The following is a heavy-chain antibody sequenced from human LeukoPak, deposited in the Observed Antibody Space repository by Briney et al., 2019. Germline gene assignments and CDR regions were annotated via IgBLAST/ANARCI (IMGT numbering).Heavy chain of an antibody. CDR3: ARDPRPYNYGYDY. V-gene: IGHV7-4-1*02. CDR2: INTNTGNT. Sequence: ASVKVSCKASGYTFTTSGMNWVRQAPGQGLEWMGWINTNTGNTTYAQGFTGRFVFSLDTSVSTAYLQISSLKAEDTAVYYCARDPRPYNYGYDYWGQGTLVTVSS. D-gene: IGHD5-18*01. CDR1: GYTFTTSG. J-gene: IGHJ4*02.